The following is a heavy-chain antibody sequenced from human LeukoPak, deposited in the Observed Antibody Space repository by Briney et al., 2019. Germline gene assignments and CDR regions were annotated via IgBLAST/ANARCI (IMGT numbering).Heavy chain of an antibody. J-gene: IGHJ4*02. CDR1: GLTLKGYW. D-gene: IGHD5-18*01. CDR3: VRLRYTYGKNFDC. V-gene: IGHV3-7*01. Sequence: GGSLRLSCAASGLTLKGYWMSWVRQAPGKGLEWVANIQQDGREKKYVDSVKGRFTITRDNAENSLYLQMDSLRAEDTAVYYCVRLRYTYGKNFDCWGQGTLVTVSS. CDR2: IQQDGREK.